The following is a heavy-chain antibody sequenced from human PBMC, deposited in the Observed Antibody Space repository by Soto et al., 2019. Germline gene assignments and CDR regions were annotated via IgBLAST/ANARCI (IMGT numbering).Heavy chain of an antibody. V-gene: IGHV5-10-1*01. Sequence: KVSCKASGYTFTGYYMHWVRQMPGKGLEWMGRIDPSDSYTNYSPSFQGHVTISADKSISTAYLQWSSLKASDTAMYYCARRYSYGSAYYYHGMDVWGQGTTVTVSS. J-gene: IGHJ6*02. D-gene: IGHD5-18*01. CDR2: IDPSDSYT. CDR1: GYTFTGYY. CDR3: ARRYSYGSAYYYHGMDV.